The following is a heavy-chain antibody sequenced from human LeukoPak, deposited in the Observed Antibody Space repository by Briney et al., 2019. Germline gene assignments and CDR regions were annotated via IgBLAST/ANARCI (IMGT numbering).Heavy chain of an antibody. CDR3: ARDVIAVAGTVYYYYGMDV. D-gene: IGHD6-19*01. V-gene: IGHV3-21*01. Sequence: PGRSLRLSCAASGFTFSSYSMNWVRQAPGKGLEWVSSISSSSSYIYYADSVKGRFTISRDNAKNSLYLQMNSLRAEDTAVYYCARDVIAVAGTVYYYYGMDVWGQGTTVTVSS. CDR2: ISSSSSYI. CDR1: GFTFSSYS. J-gene: IGHJ6*02.